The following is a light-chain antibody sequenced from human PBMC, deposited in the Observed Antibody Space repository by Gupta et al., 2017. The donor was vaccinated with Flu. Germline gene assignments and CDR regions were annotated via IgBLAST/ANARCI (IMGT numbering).Light chain of an antibody. V-gene: IGKV1-12*01. Sequence: DIQVTQSPSSVSASVGDTVTITCRANQGISSWLAWFQQKPGKAPKLLISAASNLQRGVPSRVSGSGSGTDFTLSIRNLQPEDFATYYCQQADSFPFSFGGGTKVE. CDR2: AAS. J-gene: IGKJ4*01. CDR3: QQADSFPFS. CDR1: QGISSW.